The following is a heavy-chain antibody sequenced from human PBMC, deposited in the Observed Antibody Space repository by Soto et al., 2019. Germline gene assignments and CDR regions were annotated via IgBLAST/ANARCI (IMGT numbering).Heavy chain of an antibody. CDR3: ARVLGTARNAFDV. J-gene: IGHJ3*01. D-gene: IGHD6-6*01. CDR2: VSGSAGST. CDR1: GFTFSIYV. V-gene: IGHV3-23*01. Sequence: EVQLLESGGGLVQPGGSLRLTCAASGFTFSIYVMTWVRQAPGKGLEWVSAVSGSAGSTYYADSVKGRFSISRDNSKNTLNLQMNSLTADDTAVYYCARVLGTARNAFDVWGHGTMVTVSS.